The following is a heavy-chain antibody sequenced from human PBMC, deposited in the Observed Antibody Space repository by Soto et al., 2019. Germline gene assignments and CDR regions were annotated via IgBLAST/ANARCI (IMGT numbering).Heavy chain of an antibody. J-gene: IGHJ3*02. CDR2: INRDGSKK. V-gene: IGHV3-7*05. CDR1: GFTLSAYW. Sequence: EVQLEESGGDLVQPGGSLRLSCAASGFTLSAYWMTWVRQAPGKGLEWVANINRDGSKKYYLDSVRGRFTISRDNVRKSLYLQMDSLRAYETALYYCARDVSPGSSSLYLDAFDIWGQGTMVTVSS. D-gene: IGHD6-13*01. CDR3: ARDVSPGSSSLYLDAFDI.